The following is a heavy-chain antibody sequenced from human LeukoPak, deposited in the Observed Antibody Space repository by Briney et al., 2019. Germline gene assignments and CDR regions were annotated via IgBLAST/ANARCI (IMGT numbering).Heavy chain of an antibody. V-gene: IGHV5-51*01. D-gene: IGHD6-19*01. CDR1: GYSFTSYW. CDR2: IYPGDSDT. CDR3: ARARLAVGIPGDY. J-gene: IGHJ4*02. Sequence: GESLKISCKGSGYSFTSYWIGWVRQMPGKGLERLGIIYPGDSDTRYSPSFQGQVTISADKSISTAYLQWSSLKASDTAMYYCARARLAVGIPGDYWGQGTLVTVSS.